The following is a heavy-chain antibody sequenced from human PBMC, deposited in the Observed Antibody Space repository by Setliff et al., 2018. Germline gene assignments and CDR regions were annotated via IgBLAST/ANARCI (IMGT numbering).Heavy chain of an antibody. V-gene: IGHV3-7*01. J-gene: IGHJ4*02. D-gene: IGHD5-18*01. CDR1: GFTFSSYW. Sequence: GGSLRLSCAASGFTFSSYWMSWVRQAPGKGLEWVANIHQYGSEKYYVDSVKGRFTISRDNAKNSLYLQMNSLRAEDTAVYYCARDNSYGPIYYFDYWGQGTLVTVSS. CDR2: IHQYGSEK. CDR3: ARDNSYGPIYYFDY.